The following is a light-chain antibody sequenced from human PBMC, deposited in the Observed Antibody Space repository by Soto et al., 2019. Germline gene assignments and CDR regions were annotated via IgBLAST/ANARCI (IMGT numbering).Light chain of an antibody. CDR1: QVINKW. J-gene: IGKJ2*01. Sequence: DIQMTQSPSTLSASVGDRVTITCRASQVINKWLAWYQQKPGKAPKVLIFDASTLESGVPSRFSGSGSETEFTLTINSLQPDDFATYFCQQYKSASPYTFGQGTKLEI. V-gene: IGKV1-5*01. CDR3: QQYKSASPYT. CDR2: DAS.